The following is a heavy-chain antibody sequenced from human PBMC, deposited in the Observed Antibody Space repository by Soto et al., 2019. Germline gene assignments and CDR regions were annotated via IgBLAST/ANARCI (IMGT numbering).Heavy chain of an antibody. CDR3: ARVEGGYCSSTSCYVSYYYYYMDV. CDR1: GDSVSSNSAA. J-gene: IGHJ6*03. D-gene: IGHD2-2*01. CDR2: TYYRSKWYN. Sequence: KQSQTLSLTCAISGDSVSSNSAAWNWIRQSPSRGLEWLGRTYYRSKWYNDYAVSVKSRITINPDTSKNQFSLQLNSVTPEDTAVYYCARVEGGYCSSTSCYVSYYYYYMDVWGKGTTVTVSS. V-gene: IGHV6-1*01.